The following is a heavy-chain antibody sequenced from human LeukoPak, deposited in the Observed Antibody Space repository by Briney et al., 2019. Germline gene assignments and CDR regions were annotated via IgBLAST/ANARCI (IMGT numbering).Heavy chain of an antibody. J-gene: IGHJ3*02. D-gene: IGHD2-15*01. CDR1: GFSFDDYG. CDR2: VNRNGDGT. Sequence: PGGSLRLSCAASGFSFDDYGMSWVRQGPGKGLEWVSAVNRNGDGTGYADSVKGRFTISRDNSKNTLYLQMNSLRAEDTAVYYCAKVPSGGGHAFDIWGQGTMATVSS. CDR3: AKVPSGGGHAFDI. V-gene: IGHV3-20*04.